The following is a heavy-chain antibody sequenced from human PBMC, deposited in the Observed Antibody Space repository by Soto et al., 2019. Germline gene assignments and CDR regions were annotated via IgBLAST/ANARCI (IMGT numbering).Heavy chain of an antibody. CDR1: GFTFSDSY. Sequence: GGSLRLSCAASGFTFSDSYMSWIRQAPGKGLEWVSYISSSGSTIYYADSVKGRFTISRDNAKNSLYLQMNSLRAEDTAVYYCARGQTYYDILTGYPDDAFDIWGQGTMVTVS. CDR2: ISSSGSTI. D-gene: IGHD3-9*01. J-gene: IGHJ3*02. V-gene: IGHV3-11*01. CDR3: ARGQTYYDILTGYPDDAFDI.